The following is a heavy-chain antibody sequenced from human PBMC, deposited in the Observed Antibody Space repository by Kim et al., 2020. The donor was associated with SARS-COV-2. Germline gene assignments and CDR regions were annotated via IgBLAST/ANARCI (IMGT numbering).Heavy chain of an antibody. CDR3: AKDARSSSRKRAPPNWFDP. CDR1: GFTFSSYG. D-gene: IGHD6-13*01. V-gene: IGHV3-30*18. CDR2: ISYDGSNK. J-gene: IGHJ5*02. Sequence: GGSLRLSCAASGFTFSSYGMHWVRQAPGKGLEWVAVISYDGSNKYYADSVKGRFTISRDNSKNTLYLQMNSLRAEDTAVYYCAKDARSSSRKRAPPNWFDPWGQGTLVTVSS.